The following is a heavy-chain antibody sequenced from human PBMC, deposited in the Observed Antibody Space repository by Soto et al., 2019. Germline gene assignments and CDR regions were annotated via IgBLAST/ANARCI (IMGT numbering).Heavy chain of an antibody. CDR3: AISLGYCSSTSCLDFDY. CDR1: GYTFTGYY. CDR2: ISAYNGNT. D-gene: IGHD2-2*01. J-gene: IGHJ4*02. Sequence: GASVKVSCKASGYTFTGYYMHWVRQAPGQGLERMGWISAYNGNTNYAQKLQGRVTMTTDTSTSTAYMELRSLRSDDTAVYYCAISLGYCSSTSCLDFDYWGQGTLVTVSS. V-gene: IGHV1-18*04.